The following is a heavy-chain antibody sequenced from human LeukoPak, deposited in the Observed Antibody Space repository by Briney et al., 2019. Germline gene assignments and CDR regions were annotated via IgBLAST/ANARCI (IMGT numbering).Heavy chain of an antibody. D-gene: IGHD2-15*01. CDR1: GYTLTGYD. CDR2: MNPNSGNT. Sequence: GASVKVSCKASGYTLTGYDINWVRQATGQGLEWMGWMNPNSGNTGYAQKFQGRVTMTRNTSISTAYMELSSLRSEDTAVYYCARVIVVVVAAHPFDGMDVWGQGTTVTVSS. V-gene: IGHV1-8*01. CDR3: ARVIVVVVAAHPFDGMDV. J-gene: IGHJ6*02.